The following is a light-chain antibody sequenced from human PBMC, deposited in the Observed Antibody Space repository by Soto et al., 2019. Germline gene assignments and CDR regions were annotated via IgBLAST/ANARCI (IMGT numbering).Light chain of an antibody. J-gene: IGLJ1*01. V-gene: IGLV2-8*01. CDR2: EAF. CDR3: KSYAGSNTYV. Sequence: QSVVTQPPSASGSPGQSVTISCTGTKSDIGVYDFVSWYQHLPGKAPRLIIYEAFQRPSGVPDRFSGSKSGNTASLTVSGLQAADEADYFCKSYAGSNTYVFGSGTKVTVL. CDR1: KSDIGVYDF.